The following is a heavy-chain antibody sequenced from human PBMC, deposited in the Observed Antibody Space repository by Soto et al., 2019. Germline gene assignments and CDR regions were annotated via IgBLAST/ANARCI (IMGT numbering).Heavy chain of an antibody. D-gene: IGHD6-13*01. CDR3: GRIGLKQQLARYGMDV. CDR1: GYTFTSYA. J-gene: IGHJ6*02. CDR2: INAGNGNT. V-gene: IGHV1-3*01. Sequence: ASVKVSCKASGYTFTSYAMHWVRQAPGQRLEWMGWINAGNGNTKYSQKFQGRVTITRDTSASTAYMELSSLRSEDTAVYYCGRIGLKQQLARYGMDVWGQGTTVTVSS.